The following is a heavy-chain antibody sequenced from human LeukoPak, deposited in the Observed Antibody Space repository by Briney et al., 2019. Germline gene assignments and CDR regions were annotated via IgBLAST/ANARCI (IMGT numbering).Heavy chain of an antibody. CDR2: FDPEDGET. Sequence: EASVRVSCKVSGYTLTELSMHWVRQAPGKGLEWMGGFDPEDGETIYAQKFQGRVTMTEDTSTDTAYMELSSLRSEDTAVYYCVRRAEWFGGPYFDYGGQGTLVTVS. J-gene: IGHJ4*02. CDR1: GYTLTELS. CDR3: VRRAEWFGGPYFDY. D-gene: IGHD3-10*01. V-gene: IGHV1-24*01.